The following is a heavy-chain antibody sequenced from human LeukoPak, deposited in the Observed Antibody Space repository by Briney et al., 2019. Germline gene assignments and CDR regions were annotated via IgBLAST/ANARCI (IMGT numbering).Heavy chain of an antibody. CDR2: INPNSGGT. CDR3: ARGRAYSGSYVDY. CDR1: GYTFTGYY. V-gene: IGHV1-2*04. J-gene: IGHJ4*02. D-gene: IGHD1-26*01. Sequence: ASVKVSCKASGYTFTGYYMHWVRQAPGQGLEWMGWINPNSGGTNYAQKFQGWVTMTRDTSISTAYMELRSLRSDDTAVYYCARGRAYSGSYVDYWGQGTLVTVSS.